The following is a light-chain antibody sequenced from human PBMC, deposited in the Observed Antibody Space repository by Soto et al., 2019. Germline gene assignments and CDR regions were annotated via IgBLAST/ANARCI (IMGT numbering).Light chain of an antibody. V-gene: IGLV2-14*01. CDR1: SSDVGNYNY. CDR3: SSYTTGRTWV. CDR2: EVS. J-gene: IGLJ3*02. Sequence: QSALTQPASVSGSPGQSITISCTGTSSDVGNYNYVSRYQHHPGKAPKLMIYEVSYRPSGVSVRFSGSKSGNTASLTISGLQAEDEANYYCSSYTTGRTWVFGGGTKLTVL.